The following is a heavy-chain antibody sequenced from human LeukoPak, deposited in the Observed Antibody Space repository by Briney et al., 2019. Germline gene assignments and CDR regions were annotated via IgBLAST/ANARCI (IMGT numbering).Heavy chain of an antibody. D-gene: IGHD6-19*01. V-gene: IGHV3-30*18. CDR2: ISYDGSNK. J-gene: IGHJ4*02. CDR3: AKDSTQWPPGSDFDY. CDR1: GFTFSSYG. Sequence: GRSLRLSCAASGFTFSSYGMHWVRQAPGKGLEWVAVISYDGSNKYYADPVKGRFTISRDNSKNTLYLQMNSLRAEDTAVYYCAKDSTQWPPGSDFDYWGQGTLVTVSS.